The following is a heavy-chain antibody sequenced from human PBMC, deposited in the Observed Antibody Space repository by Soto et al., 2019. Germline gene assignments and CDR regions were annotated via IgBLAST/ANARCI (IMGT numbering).Heavy chain of an antibody. Sequence: SETLSLTCAVYGGSFSGYYWSWIRQPPGKGLEWIGEINHSGSTNYNPSLKSRVTISVDTSKNQFSLKLSSVTAADTAVYYCARRGHEGAVVNYYFDYWGQGTLLTVSS. CDR1: GGSFSGYY. CDR2: INHSGST. J-gene: IGHJ4*02. V-gene: IGHV4-34*01. CDR3: ARRGHEGAVVNYYFDY. D-gene: IGHD6-19*01.